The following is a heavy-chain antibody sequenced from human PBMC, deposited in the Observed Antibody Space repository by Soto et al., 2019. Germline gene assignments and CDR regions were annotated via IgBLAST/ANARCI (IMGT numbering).Heavy chain of an antibody. D-gene: IGHD3-10*01. CDR2: VNPIVSMS. CDR3: ASSYGSGYRAFDY. J-gene: IGHJ4*02. V-gene: IGHV1-69*02. Sequence: QVQLVQSGAAVKRPGSSVKVSCKASGDTFNFYSINWVRQAPGVGLEWMGRVNPIVSMSNYAQKFQGRVMMTADKSTSTAYMELSSLRSEDTAIYYCASSYGSGYRAFDYWGQGALVTVSS. CDR1: GDTFNFYS.